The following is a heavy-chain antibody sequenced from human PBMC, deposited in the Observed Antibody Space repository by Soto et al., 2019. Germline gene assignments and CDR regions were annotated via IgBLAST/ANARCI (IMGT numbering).Heavy chain of an antibody. CDR1: GFTFGSYG. D-gene: IGHD3-10*01. CDR2: IWYDGSNK. J-gene: IGHJ5*02. V-gene: IGHV3-33*01. CDR3: ARLGPYASGTYSFRHNRFDP. Sequence: PVGSLRLSCGASGFTFGSYGMHWVRPAPGKGLEWVAVIWYDGSNKYYADSVKGRFTISRDKSENTVVLQMNSVRAEDTAVYYCARLGPYASGTYSFRHNRFDPWGQGTQVTVSS.